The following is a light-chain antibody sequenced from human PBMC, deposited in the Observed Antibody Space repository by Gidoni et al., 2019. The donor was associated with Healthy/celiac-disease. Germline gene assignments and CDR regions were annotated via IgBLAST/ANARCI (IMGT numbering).Light chain of an antibody. CDR1: QGISSY. CDR3: KQLNSYRLT. CDR2: AAS. V-gene: IGKV1-9*01. Sequence: DIQLTQSPSFLSASVGDSVTITCRASQGISSYLAWYQQKPGKAPKLLIYAASTLQSGVPARFSGSGSGTEFTLTISSLQPEDFATYYCKQLNSYRLTFGGGTKVEIK. J-gene: IGKJ4*01.